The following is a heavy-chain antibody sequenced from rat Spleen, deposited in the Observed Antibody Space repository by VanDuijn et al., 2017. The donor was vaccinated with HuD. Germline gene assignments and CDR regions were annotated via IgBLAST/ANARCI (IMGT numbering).Heavy chain of an antibody. CDR1: GFSLTSYN. CDR2: IWTGGNT. D-gene: IGHD1-12*01. Sequence: QVQLKESGPGLVQPSQTLSLTCTVSGFSLTSYNVHWVRQPTGKGLEWMGVIWTGGNTDYNSALKSRLSISRDTSKSQVFLRMNSLQTEDTATYYCVRANRESYAHFDYWGQGVVVTVSS. J-gene: IGHJ2*01. CDR3: VRANRESYAHFDY. V-gene: IGHV2-30*01.